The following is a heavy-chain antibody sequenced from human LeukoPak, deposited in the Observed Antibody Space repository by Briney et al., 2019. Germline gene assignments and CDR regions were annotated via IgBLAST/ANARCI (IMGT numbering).Heavy chain of an antibody. CDR1: GGTFSSYA. J-gene: IGHJ5*02. V-gene: IGHV1-69*13. Sequence: AASVKVSCKASGGTFSSYAISWVRQAPGQGLEWMGGIIPVFGTSNYAQKFQGRVTITADESTRTAYMELSSLRSEDTAVYYSARVTGGRYCSTTSCYMRGWFDPWGQGTLVTVSS. D-gene: IGHD2-2*02. CDR3: ARVTGGRYCSTTSCYMRGWFDP. CDR2: IIPVFGTS.